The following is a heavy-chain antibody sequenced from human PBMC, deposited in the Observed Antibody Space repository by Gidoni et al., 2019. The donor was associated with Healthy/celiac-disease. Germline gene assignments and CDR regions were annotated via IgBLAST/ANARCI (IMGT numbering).Heavy chain of an antibody. J-gene: IGHJ4*02. Sequence: QVQLQQWGAGLFQPSETLSLTCDVHGGSCRGYYWSWSRQPPGKGLGWIGEIKHSGSTNYNPSLKSRVTISVDTSKNQFSLKLSSVTAADTAVYYCARGPIVGATTPYYFDYWGQGTLVTVSS. V-gene: IGHV4-34*01. CDR2: IKHSGST. D-gene: IGHD1-26*01. CDR3: ARGPIVGATTPYYFDY. CDR1: GGSCRGYY.